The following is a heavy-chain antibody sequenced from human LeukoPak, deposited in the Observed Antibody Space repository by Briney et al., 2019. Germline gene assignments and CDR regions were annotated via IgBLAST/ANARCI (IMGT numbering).Heavy chain of an antibody. D-gene: IGHD1-26*01. J-gene: IGHJ5*02. CDR2: INWNGGST. CDR3: ARGVGQTSGFPYNWFDP. V-gene: IGHV3-20*01. Sequence: GGSLRLSCAASGSTFDDYGMSWVRQAPGKGLEWVSGINWNGGSTGYADSVKGRFTISRDNAKNSLYLQMNSLRAEDTALYHCARGVGQTSGFPYNWFDPWGQGTLVTVSS. CDR1: GSTFDDYG.